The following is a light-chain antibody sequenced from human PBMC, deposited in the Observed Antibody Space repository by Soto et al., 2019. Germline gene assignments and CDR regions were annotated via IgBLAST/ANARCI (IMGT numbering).Light chain of an antibody. CDR3: SSYTCSSTPYV. J-gene: IGLJ1*01. V-gene: IGLV2-14*01. CDR1: SSDVGGYHY. Sequence: QSALTQPASVSGSPGQSITISCTGTSSDVGGYHYVSWYQQHPGKAPTLMIYDVSNRPSGVSNRFSGSKSGNTASLTISGLQAEDEADYYCSSYTCSSTPYVFGTGTKLTVL. CDR2: DVS.